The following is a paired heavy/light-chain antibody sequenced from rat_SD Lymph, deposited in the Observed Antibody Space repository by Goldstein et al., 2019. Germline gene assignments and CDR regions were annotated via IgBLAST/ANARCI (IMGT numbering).Heavy chain of an antibody. J-gene: IGHJ1*01. CDR3: TYLWYFDF. CDR2: IKAKSNNYAT. Sequence: EVQLVETGGGLVQPGKSLKLTCATSGFTFSNAWMHWVRQSPEKQLEWVAQIKAKSNNYATYYAESVKGRFTISRDDSKSSVYLQMNSLKEEDTAIYYCTYLWYFDFWGPGTMVTVSS. V-gene: IGHV6-8*01. CDR1: GFTFSNAW. D-gene: IGHD1-4*01.
Light chain of an antibody. CDR3: EQYYSYPLT. CDR1: QSLLSSEYQGNY. CDR2: LAS. Sequence: DIVMTQSPSSLAVSAGDKVTMSCKSSQSLLSSEYQGNYLSWFQQKPGQSPKLLISLASTRETGVPDRFIGSGSGTDFTLTISSVQAEDLAVYYCEQYYSYPLTFGSGTKLEIK. V-gene: IGKV8S6*01. J-gene: IGKJ5*01.